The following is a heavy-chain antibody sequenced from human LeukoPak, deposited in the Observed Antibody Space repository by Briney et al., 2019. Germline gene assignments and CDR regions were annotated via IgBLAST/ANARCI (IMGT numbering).Heavy chain of an antibody. J-gene: IGHJ4*02. CDR2: ISYDGSNK. V-gene: IGHV3-30*18. CDR3: AKDLYNWNDFFDY. Sequence: GGSLRLSCADSGYTFSSYGMHWVRQAPGKGLEWVAVISYDGSNKYYADSVKGRFTISRDNSKNTLYLQMNSLRAEDTAVYYCAKDLYNWNDFFDYWGQGTLVTVSS. D-gene: IGHD1-1*01. CDR1: GYTFSSYG.